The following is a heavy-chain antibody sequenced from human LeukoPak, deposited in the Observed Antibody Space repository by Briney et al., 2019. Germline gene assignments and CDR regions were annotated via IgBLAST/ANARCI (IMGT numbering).Heavy chain of an antibody. J-gene: IGHJ4*02. Sequence: GGSLRLSCAASGFTFSNAWMNWVRQAPGKGLEWVGRVKSKFNAGTTDYAAPVKGRFTISRDDSKNTVYLQMNSLKTEDTAVYYCTTSFEDCGGDCFNYWGQGTLVTVSS. CDR1: GFTFSNAW. CDR2: VKSKFNAGTT. CDR3: TTSFEDCGGDCFNY. D-gene: IGHD2-21*01. V-gene: IGHV3-15*01.